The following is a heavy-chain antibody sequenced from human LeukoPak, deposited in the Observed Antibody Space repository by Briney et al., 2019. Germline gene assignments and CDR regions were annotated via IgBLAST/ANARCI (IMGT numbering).Heavy chain of an antibody. D-gene: IGHD7-27*01. CDR1: GFIFSSFA. Sequence: PGGSLRLSCAASGFIFSSFAMSWVRQAPGKGLEWVSAITTNGVNTYYTDSVKGRFTISRDNSMNTLYLQMNSLRAEDTAVYYCAKESLGYFDYWGQGTLVTVSS. J-gene: IGHJ4*02. CDR2: ITTNGVNT. V-gene: IGHV3-23*01. CDR3: AKESLGYFDY.